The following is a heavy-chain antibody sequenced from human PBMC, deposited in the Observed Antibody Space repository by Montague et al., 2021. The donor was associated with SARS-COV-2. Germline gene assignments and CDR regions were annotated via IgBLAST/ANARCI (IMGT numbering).Heavy chain of an antibody. CDR2: INHGGST. CDR1: GTSFSGYY. V-gene: IGHV4-34*01. CDR3: ARGSGVYYYYYYGMDV. J-gene: IGHJ6*02. D-gene: IGHD3-10*01. Sequence: SETLSLTCAVHGTSFSGYYWNWIRQPPGKGLEWIGEINHGGSTKYSPSLKSRLTISADTSKNQFSLKLTSVAAADTAVYYCARGSGVYYYYYYGMDVWGQGTTVTVSS.